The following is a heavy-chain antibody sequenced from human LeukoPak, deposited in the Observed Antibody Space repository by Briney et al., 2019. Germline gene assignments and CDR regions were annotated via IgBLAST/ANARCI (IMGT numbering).Heavy chain of an antibody. CDR2: ISRRGSTI. CDR3: ARAWRFGEFDY. D-gene: IGHD3-10*01. Sequence: GGSLRLSCSVSGFTLGDYAMIWLRPAPGRGGEWGAYISRRGSTIYYADSVKGRFTISRDNAKNSLYLQMHSLRAEDTAVYYCARAWRFGEFDYWGQGTPVTVSS. CDR1: GFTLGDYA. V-gene: IGHV3-11*04. J-gene: IGHJ4*02.